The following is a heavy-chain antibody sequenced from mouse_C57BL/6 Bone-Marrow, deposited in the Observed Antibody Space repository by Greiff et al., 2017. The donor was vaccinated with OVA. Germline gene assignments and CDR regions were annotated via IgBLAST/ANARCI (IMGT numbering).Heavy chain of an antibody. J-gene: IGHJ1*03. CDR2: IDPSDSYT. V-gene: IGHV1-69*01. CDR1: GYTFTSYW. CDR3: AITGSSYIWYFDV. Sequence: QVQLQQPGAELVMPGASVKLSCKASGYTFTSYWMHWVKQRPGQGLEWIGEIDPSDSYTNYNQKFKGKSTLTVDKSSSTAYMQLSSLTSEDSAVYYCAITGSSYIWYFDVWGTGTTVTVSS. D-gene: IGHD1-1*01.